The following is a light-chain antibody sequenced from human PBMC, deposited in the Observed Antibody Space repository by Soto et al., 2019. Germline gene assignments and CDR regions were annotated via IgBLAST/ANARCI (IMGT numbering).Light chain of an antibody. CDR3: QQYNRT. CDR1: QSISNW. J-gene: IGKJ1*01. CDR2: KAS. V-gene: IGKV1-5*03. Sequence: DIQMTQSPSTVSASVGDRVTITCRASQSISNWLAWDQQKPGKAPTLLIYKASSLEGGVPSRFSGSGSWTHFTLTMRTLQPDDFATYYCQQYNRTFGPGTTVEIK.